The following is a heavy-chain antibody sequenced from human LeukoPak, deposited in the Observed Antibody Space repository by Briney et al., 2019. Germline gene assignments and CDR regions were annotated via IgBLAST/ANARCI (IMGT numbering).Heavy chain of an antibody. CDR1: GFTFRDYW. CDR2: IHSDGSGTSGT. V-gene: IGHV3-74*01. Sequence: PGGSLRLSCAASGFTFRDYWMHWVRQAPGKGLVWVSRIHSDGSGTSGTSYAESVKGRFTMSRDDAKNTVYLQMNSLRAEDTAMYYCARDGWPGYFDLWGRGTLVTVSS. J-gene: IGHJ2*01. D-gene: IGHD2-15*01. CDR3: ARDGWPGYFDL.